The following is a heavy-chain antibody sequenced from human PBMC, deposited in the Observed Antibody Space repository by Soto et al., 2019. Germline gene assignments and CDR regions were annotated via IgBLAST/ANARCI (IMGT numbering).Heavy chain of an antibody. D-gene: IGHD6-13*01. CDR2: IYHSGST. V-gene: IGHV4-4*02. Sequence: PSETLSLTCAASGGSISSSNWWSWVRQPPGKGLEWIGEIYHSGSTNYNPSLKSRVTISVDKSKNQFSLKLSSVTAADTAVYYCARGAAAATDYYYYGMDVWGQGTTVTVSS. CDR3: ARGAAAATDYYYYGMDV. CDR1: GGSISSSNW. J-gene: IGHJ6*02.